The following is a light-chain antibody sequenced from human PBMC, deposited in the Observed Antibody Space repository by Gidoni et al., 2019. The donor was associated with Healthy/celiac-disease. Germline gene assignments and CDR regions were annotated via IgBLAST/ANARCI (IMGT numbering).Light chain of an antibody. CDR2: GAA. CDR3: QQYNNWLWT. CDR1: QSVSSN. V-gene: IGKV3-15*01. Sequence: EIVMTQSPATLSVSPGERATLSCRASQSVSSNLAWYQQKPGQAPRPLIDGAATRATGSPARFSGSGSGTEFTLTISSLQSEDFAVYYCQQYNNWLWTFGQGTKVEIK. J-gene: IGKJ1*01.